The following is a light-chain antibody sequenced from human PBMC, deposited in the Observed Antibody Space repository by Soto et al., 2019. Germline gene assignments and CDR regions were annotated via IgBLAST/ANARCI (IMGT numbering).Light chain of an antibody. V-gene: IGKV1-27*01. Sequence: DIQMTQSPSSLSASVGDRVTITCRASQDISSYLAWYQQKPGKVPNLLIYSASTLQSGVTSRFSGSGSGTDFSLPICGLQPEAVASYYCQKYNSARLTFGQGTNVEIE. CDR2: SAS. CDR1: QDISSY. J-gene: IGKJ1*01. CDR3: QKYNSARLT.